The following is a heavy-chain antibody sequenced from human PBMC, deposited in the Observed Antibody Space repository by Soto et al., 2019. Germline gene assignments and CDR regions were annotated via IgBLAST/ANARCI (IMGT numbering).Heavy chain of an antibody. J-gene: IGHJ4*02. Sequence: QVQLVQSGAEVKKPGASVKVSCKASGYTFTGYYMHWVRQAPGQGLEWMGWINPDSGGTNYAQKFQGWVTMTRDTSISTAYMDLSRLRSDDTAVYYCATRRDGYNAALDYWGQGTLVTVSS. CDR1: GYTFTGYY. CDR3: ATRRDGYNAALDY. CDR2: INPDSGGT. D-gene: IGHD5-12*01. V-gene: IGHV1-2*04.